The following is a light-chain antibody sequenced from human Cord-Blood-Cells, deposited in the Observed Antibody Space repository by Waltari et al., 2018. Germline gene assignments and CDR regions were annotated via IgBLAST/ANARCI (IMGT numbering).Light chain of an antibody. Sequence: QSALTQPRSVSGSPGQSVTISCTGTSSDVGGYNYVSWYQQHPGKAPKLMIYDVSKRPSGFPDRFSGVKSGNTASLTISGLQAEDEADYFCCSYAGSYTYVFGTGTKVTVL. J-gene: IGLJ1*01. V-gene: IGLV2-11*02. CDR3: CSYAGSYTYV. CDR1: SSDVGGYNY. CDR2: DVS.